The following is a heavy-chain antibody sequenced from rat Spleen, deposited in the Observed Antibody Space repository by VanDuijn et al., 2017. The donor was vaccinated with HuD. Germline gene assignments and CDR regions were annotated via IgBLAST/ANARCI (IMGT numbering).Heavy chain of an antibody. CDR1: GFTFSDYY. CDR2: ISSDGGNT. D-gene: IGHD2-1*01. J-gene: IGHJ2*01. CDR3: ARRYDFDF. Sequence: EVQLVESDGGLVQPGRSLKLSCAASGFTFSDYYMAWVRRAPGKALEWVSSISSDGGNTYYRDSVKGRFTISRDNAKNTQYLQMDSLRSEDTATYYCARRYDFDFWGQGVMVTVSS. V-gene: IGHV5S13*01.